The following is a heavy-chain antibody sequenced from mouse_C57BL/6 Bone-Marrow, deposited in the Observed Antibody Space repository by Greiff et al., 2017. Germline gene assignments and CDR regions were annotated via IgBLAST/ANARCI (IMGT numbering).Heavy chain of an antibody. V-gene: IGHV7-1*01. CDR1: GFTFSDFY. CDR2: SRNKANDYTT. D-gene: IGHD4-1*01. Sequence: EVKVVESGGGLVQSGRSLRLSCATSGFTFSDFYMEWVRQAPGKGLEWIAASRNKANDYTTEYSSSVKGRFIVSRDTSQSILYLQMNALRAEDTANYYCARDASWAWFAYWGQGTLVTVSA. CDR3: ARDASWAWFAY. J-gene: IGHJ3*01.